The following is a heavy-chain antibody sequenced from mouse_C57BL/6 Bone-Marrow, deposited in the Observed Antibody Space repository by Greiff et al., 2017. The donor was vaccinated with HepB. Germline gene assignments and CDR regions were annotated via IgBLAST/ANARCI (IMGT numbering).Heavy chain of an antibody. V-gene: IGHV5-6*01. CDR1: GFSFSSYG. CDR3: AKNYSKNYAMDY. D-gene: IGHD2-5*01. Sequence: EVQLVESGGDLVKPGGSLKLSCAASGFSFSSYGMSWVRQTPDKRLEWVATISSGGSYTYYPDSVKGRFTISRDNAKNTLYLQMSILKSEDTTMYYCAKNYSKNYAMDYWGQGTSVTVSS. CDR2: ISSGGSYT. J-gene: IGHJ4*01.